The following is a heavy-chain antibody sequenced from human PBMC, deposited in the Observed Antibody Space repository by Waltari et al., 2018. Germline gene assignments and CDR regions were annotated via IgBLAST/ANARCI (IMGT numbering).Heavy chain of an antibody. CDR3: AMQATGHYAPFDY. Sequence: WVRQAPGKGLEWVSAISGNGGSTYFADSVKGRFTISRDNSKNTLYLQMNSLRAEDTAIYFCAMQATGHYAPFDYWGQGTLVTVSS. J-gene: IGHJ4*02. D-gene: IGHD4-17*01. V-gene: IGHV3-23*01. CDR2: ISGNGGST.